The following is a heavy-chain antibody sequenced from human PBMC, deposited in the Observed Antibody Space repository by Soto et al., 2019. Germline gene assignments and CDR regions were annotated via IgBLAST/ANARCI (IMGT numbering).Heavy chain of an antibody. J-gene: IGHJ4*02. V-gene: IGHV4-30-4*01. Sequence: QVQLQESGPGLVKPSQTLSLTCTVSGASISGGDYYWTWIRQPPGKGLEWIGSIYYTGNTSSNPALESRLSISGDPSNNQFALRLTSVTAPDTSIYYCARATSYSSTSYLDYWGQGTLVTVSS. D-gene: IGHD2-2*01. CDR1: GASISGGDYY. CDR2: IYYTGNT. CDR3: ARATSYSSTSYLDY.